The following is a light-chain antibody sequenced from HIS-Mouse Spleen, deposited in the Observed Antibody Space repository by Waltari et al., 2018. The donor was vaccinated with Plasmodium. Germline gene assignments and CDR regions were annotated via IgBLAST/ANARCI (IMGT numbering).Light chain of an antibody. CDR3: YSTDSSGNHRV. Sequence: SYELTQPPSVSVSPGQTARITCPGDALPKKSAYWYQQKSGHAPVLVIYEDSKRPSGIPERFSGSSSGTMATLTISGAQVEDEADYYCYSTDSSGNHRVFGGGTKLTVL. CDR2: EDS. CDR1: ALPKKS. V-gene: IGLV3-10*01. J-gene: IGLJ3*02.